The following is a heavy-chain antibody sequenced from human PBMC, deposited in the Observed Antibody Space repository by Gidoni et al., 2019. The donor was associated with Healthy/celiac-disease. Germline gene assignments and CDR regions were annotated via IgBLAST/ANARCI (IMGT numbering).Heavy chain of an antibody. Sequence: QVQLVQSGAAVKKPGASVTVYCKASGYTFTSYGISWVRQAPGQGLEWMGWISAYKGNTNYAQKLQGRVTMTTDTSTSTAYMELRSLISDDTAVYYCASVVGPYYGMDVWGQGTTVTVSS. J-gene: IGHJ6*02. CDR1: GYTFTSYG. CDR3: ASVVGPYYGMDV. V-gene: IGHV1-18*01. D-gene: IGHD2-2*01. CDR2: ISAYKGNT.